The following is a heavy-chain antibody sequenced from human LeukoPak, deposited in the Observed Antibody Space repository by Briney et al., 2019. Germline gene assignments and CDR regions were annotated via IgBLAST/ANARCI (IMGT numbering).Heavy chain of an antibody. CDR3: ARDGTSTDGY. CDR2: ISGNNDNP. D-gene: IGHD2-2*01. J-gene: IGHJ4*02. Sequence: AASVEVSCKASGYTFSNFGISWVRQAPGQGLEWMGWISGNNDNPNYGQKFQGRFTVTTDSSTSTAYMELRDLRSGDTAVYYCARDGTSTDGYWGQGTLVTVSS. CDR1: GYTFSNFG. V-gene: IGHV1-18*01.